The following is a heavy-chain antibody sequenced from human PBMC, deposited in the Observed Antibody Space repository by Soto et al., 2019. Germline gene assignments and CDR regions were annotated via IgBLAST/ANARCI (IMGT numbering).Heavy chain of an antibody. CDR1: GGSFSGYY. V-gene: IGHV4-34*01. CDR2: INHSGST. Sequence: KPSETLSLTCAVYGGSFSGYYWSWIRQPPGKGLEWIGEINHSGSTNYNPSLKSRVTISVDTSKNQFSLKLSSVTAADTAVYYCARDPRLRYFDWLSSSNWFDPWGQGTLVTVSS. D-gene: IGHD3-9*01. J-gene: IGHJ5*02. CDR3: ARDPRLRYFDWLSSSNWFDP.